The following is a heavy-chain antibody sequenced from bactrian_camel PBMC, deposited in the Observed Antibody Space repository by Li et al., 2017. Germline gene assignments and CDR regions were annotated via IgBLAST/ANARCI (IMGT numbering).Heavy chain of an antibody. V-gene: IGHV3-3*01. CDR3: AADRDVNVPPSLVLDSRRYNY. J-gene: IGHJ4*01. CDR1: GHTDSVGC. Sequence: HVQLVESGGGSVQAGKSLRLSCVASGHTDSVGCMGWLRQGPGKEREAVAGFSSRSVSTQYADSVKGRFTISQGNAENSVSLQMNDLKPEDTAMYYCAADRDVNVPPSLVLDSRRYNYRGQGTQVTVS. CDR2: FSSRSVST.